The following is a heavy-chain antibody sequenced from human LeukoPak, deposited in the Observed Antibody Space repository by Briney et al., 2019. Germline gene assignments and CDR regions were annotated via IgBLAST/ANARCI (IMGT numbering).Heavy chain of an antibody. CDR2: ISGSGGST. D-gene: IGHD5-12*01. J-gene: IGHJ4*02. V-gene: IGHV3-23*01. Sequence: GSLRVSCAASGVTSSRYALSWVRPAPGKGLEWVSAISGSGGSTYYADSVKGRFTISRDNSKNTLYLQMNSLRAEDTAVYYCAKMRRYSGYDCFDYWGQGTLVTVSS. CDR3: AKMRRYSGYDCFDY. CDR1: GVTSSRYA.